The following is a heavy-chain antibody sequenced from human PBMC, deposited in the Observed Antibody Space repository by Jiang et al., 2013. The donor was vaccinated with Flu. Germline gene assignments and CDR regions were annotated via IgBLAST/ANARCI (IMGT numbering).Heavy chain of an antibody. CDR3: AKEHYGDFNFD. J-gene: IGHJ3*01. D-gene: IGHD4-17*01. CDR2: ISGNGDTR. Sequence: VQLVESGGGLVQPGRSLRLSCAASGFTFRDYVMHWVRQAPGKGLEWVAGISGNGDTRGYADSVKGRFIISRDNAKNSLYLHMNSLRADDTAFYYCAKEHYGDFNFD. V-gene: IGHV3-9*01. CDR1: GFTFRDYV.